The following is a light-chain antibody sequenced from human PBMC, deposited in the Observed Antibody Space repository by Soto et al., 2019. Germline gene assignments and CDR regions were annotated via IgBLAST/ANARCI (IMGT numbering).Light chain of an antibody. V-gene: IGLV1-44*01. CDR3: AVWDDSLNGVV. CDR1: SSNIGSNT. J-gene: IGLJ3*02. Sequence: QSVLTQPPSASWTPGQRVTISCSGSSSNIGSNTVNWYQHLPGTAPKLLIYSNNQRPSGVPDRFSGSKSGTSASLAISGLQSEDEADYYCAVWDDSLNGVVFGGGTKLTVL. CDR2: SNN.